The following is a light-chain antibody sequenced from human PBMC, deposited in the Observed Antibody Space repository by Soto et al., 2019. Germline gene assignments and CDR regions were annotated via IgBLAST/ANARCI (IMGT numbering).Light chain of an antibody. V-gene: IGKV1-5*01. CDR1: QSISSW. Sequence: DIQMTQSPSTLSASVGDRVTITCRASQSISSWLAWYQQKPGKAPKLLIYDASNLESGVPSRFSGSGSGTHFTLTISSLQPDDFATYYCQQYNSYSLTFGQGTKVEIK. CDR3: QQYNSYSLT. J-gene: IGKJ1*01. CDR2: DAS.